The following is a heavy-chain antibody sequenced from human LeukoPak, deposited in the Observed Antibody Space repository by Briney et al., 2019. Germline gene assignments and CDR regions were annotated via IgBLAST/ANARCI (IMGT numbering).Heavy chain of an antibody. J-gene: IGHJ4*02. CDR3: ARGRPRLGRVYFDY. D-gene: IGHD3-10*01. V-gene: IGHV4-34*01. Sequence: SETLSLTCAVYGGSFSGYYWSWIRQPPGKWLEWIGEINHSGSTNYNPSLKSRDTISVDTSKNQFSLKLSSVTAADTAVYYCARGRPRLGRVYFDYWGQGTLVTVSS. CDR2: INHSGST. CDR1: GGSFSGYY.